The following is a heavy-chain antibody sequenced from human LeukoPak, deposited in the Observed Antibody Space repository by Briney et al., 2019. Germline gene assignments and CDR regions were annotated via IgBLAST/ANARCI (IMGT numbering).Heavy chain of an antibody. J-gene: IGHJ4*02. Sequence: GGSLRLSCVVSGFTVSSNYMSWVRQAPGKGLERVACIRYDGSNKYYADSVKGRFTISRDNSKNTLYLQMNSLRAEDTAVYYCAKDSSGWNFDYWGQGTLVTVSS. CDR3: AKDSSGWNFDY. CDR2: IRYDGSNK. D-gene: IGHD6-19*01. V-gene: IGHV3-30*02. CDR1: GFTVSSNY.